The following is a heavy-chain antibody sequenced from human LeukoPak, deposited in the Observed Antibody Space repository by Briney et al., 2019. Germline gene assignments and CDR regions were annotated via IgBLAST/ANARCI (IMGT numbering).Heavy chain of an antibody. CDR1: GGSISSYY. D-gene: IGHD6-25*01. J-gene: IGHJ4*02. CDR3: ARDSPPDRYSSGSFDY. Sequence: SETLSLTCTVSGGSISSYYWSWIRQPPGKGLEWIGYIYYSGSTNYNPSLKSRVTISVDTSKNQFSLKLSSVTAADTAVYYCARDSPPDRYSSGSFDYWGQGTLVTVSS. V-gene: IGHV4-59*01. CDR2: IYYSGST.